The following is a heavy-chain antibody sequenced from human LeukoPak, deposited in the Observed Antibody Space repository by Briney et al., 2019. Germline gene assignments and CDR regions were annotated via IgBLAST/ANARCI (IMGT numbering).Heavy chain of an antibody. CDR1: GFTFDDYY. D-gene: IGHD7-27*01. CDR2: ISASGTMT. CDR3: ARELVSLGTGYFDL. V-gene: IGHV3-11*01. J-gene: IGHJ2*01. Sequence: PGGSLRLSCAASGFTFDDYYMSWIRQAPGKGLQWISSISASGTMTFYADSVQGRFTISRDNSNNTLHLQMNSLTAEDTAIYYCARELVSLGTGYFDLWGRGTLVTVSS.